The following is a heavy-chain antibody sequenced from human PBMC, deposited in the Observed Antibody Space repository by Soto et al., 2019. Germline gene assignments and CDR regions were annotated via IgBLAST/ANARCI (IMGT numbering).Heavy chain of an antibody. J-gene: IGHJ4*02. D-gene: IGHD2-2*01. CDR3: ARGSCRSSSCYGFDY. CDR2: ISTSGST. Sequence: SETLSLTSHVSGCSLSSYYWRRIRQPAGKGLEWIGRISTSGSTNYNPSLKSRVTMSVDTSKNQFSLRLSSVTAADTAVYYCARGSCRSSSCYGFDYWGQGTLVTVSS. V-gene: IGHV4-4*07. CDR1: GCSLSSYY.